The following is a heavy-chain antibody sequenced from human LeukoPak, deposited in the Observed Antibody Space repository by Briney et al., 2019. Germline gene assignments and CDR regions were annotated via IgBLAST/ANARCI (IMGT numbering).Heavy chain of an antibody. Sequence: SETRSLTCTVSGGSINSANYYWGWLRQPPGKGLEWIGSIYYSETTYDNPSLKSRVTISIETSKNQFSLKLSSVTASDTAVYYCARQRADYYYYYVDVWGKGTTVAVS. V-gene: IGHV4-39*01. J-gene: IGHJ6*03. CDR1: GGSINSANYY. CDR2: IYYSETT. CDR3: ARQRADYYYYYVDV.